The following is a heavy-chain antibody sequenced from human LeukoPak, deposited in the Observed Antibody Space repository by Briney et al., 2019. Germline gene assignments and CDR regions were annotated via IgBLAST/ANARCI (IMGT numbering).Heavy chain of an antibody. CDR1: GGSFSGYY. CDR3: ARFSLGYDAFDI. Sequence: SETLSLTCAVYGGSFSGYYWKWIRQPPGKGLEWIGEINHRGSTNNNPSLKSRVTISVDTSKNQFSLKLSSVTAADTAVYYCARFSLGYDAFDIWGQGTMVTVSS. V-gene: IGHV4-34*01. D-gene: IGHD3-22*01. CDR2: INHRGST. J-gene: IGHJ3*02.